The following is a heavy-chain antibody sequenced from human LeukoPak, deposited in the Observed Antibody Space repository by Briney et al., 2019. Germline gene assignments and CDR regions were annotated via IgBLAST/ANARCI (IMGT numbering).Heavy chain of an antibody. Sequence: GASVKVSCKASGYTFTSYGISWVRQAPGQGLEWMGWISAYNGNTNYAQKLQGRVTMTTDTSTSTAYMELRSLRSDDTAVYYCARTYCSSTSCFLDYWGQGTLVTVSS. CDR2: ISAYNGNT. D-gene: IGHD2-2*01. CDR3: ARTYCSSTSCFLDY. V-gene: IGHV1-18*01. CDR1: GYTFTSYG. J-gene: IGHJ4*02.